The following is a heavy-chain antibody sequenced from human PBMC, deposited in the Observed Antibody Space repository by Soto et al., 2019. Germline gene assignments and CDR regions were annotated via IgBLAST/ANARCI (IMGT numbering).Heavy chain of an antibody. J-gene: IGHJ6*02. CDR2: MNPNSGNT. Sequence: QVQLVQSGAEVKKPGASVKVSCKASGYTFTSYDINWVRHATGQGLEWMGWMNPNSGNTAYAQKCPGRVTMTRNTSISTAYMELSSLRSEDTAVYYCASEALFRMDVWGRGTTVTVSS. D-gene: IGHD3-10*02. CDR3: ASEALFRMDV. V-gene: IGHV1-8*01. CDR1: GYTFTSYD.